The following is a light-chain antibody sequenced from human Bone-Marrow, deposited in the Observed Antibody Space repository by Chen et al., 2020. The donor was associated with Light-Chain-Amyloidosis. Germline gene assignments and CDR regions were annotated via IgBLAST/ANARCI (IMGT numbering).Light chain of an antibody. CDR2: DDS. CDR3: QVWDRSSDRPV. Sequence: SSVLTQPPSVSVAPGRTATITCGGNNIGSTSVHWYQQTPGQAPLLVVYDDSDRPSGIPERLSGSNSGNTATLTISRVEAGDEADYYCQVWDRSSDRPVFGGGTKLTVL. J-gene: IGLJ3*02. V-gene: IGLV3-21*02. CDR1: NIGSTS.